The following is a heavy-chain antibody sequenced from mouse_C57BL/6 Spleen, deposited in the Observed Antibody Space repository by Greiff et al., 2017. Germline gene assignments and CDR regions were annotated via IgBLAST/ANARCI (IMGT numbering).Heavy chain of an antibody. J-gene: IGHJ3*01. D-gene: IGHD3-2*02. Sequence: VKLQESGAELVRPGASVTLSCKASGYTFTDYEMHWVKQTPVHGLEWIGAIDPETGGTAYNQKFKGKAILTADKSSSTAYMELRSLTSEDSAVYYCTRGLRLPFAYWGQGTLVTVAA. V-gene: IGHV1-15*01. CDR3: TRGLRLPFAY. CDR1: GYTFTDYE. CDR2: IDPETGGT.